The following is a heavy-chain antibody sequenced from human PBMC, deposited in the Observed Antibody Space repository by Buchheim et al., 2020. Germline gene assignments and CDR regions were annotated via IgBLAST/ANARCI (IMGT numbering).Heavy chain of an antibody. D-gene: IGHD4-17*01. V-gene: IGHV3-30*03. Sequence: VHLLESGGGIIQPGGSLRLSCVASGFDFSTYDVHWVRQVPGKGLEWVAVISFDGDNMNYADSVKGRFTISRDNSKNTLFLELNSLRAEDTAVYYCASPAGYAYGDSSLDSWGQGTL. CDR2: ISFDGDNM. J-gene: IGHJ4*02. CDR3: ASPAGYAYGDSSLDS. CDR1: GFDFSTYD.